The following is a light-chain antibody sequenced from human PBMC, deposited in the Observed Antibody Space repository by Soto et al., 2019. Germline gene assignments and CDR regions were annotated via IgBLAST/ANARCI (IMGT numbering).Light chain of an antibody. V-gene: IGKV3-20*01. CDR3: QQYGSSPWT. J-gene: IGKJ1*01. CDR2: GAS. CDR1: QSVSSSY. Sequence: VMTQNPGTLSLSPGERATLSCRSSQSVSSSYLAWYQQKPGQAPRLLIYGASSRATGIPDRFSGSGSGTDFTLTISRLEPEDFAVYYCQQYGSSPWTFGQGTKVDIK.